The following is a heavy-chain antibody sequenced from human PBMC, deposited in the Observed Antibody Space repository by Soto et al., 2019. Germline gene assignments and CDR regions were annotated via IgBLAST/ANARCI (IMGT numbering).Heavy chain of an antibody. CDR3: ARDFKAPNDAWACDY. Sequence: QVQLQESGPGLVMPSGTLSLTCAVSGASISSSDWWNWVRQPPGKGLEWIGETYHGGTTIYNPTLNSRVRISIDESKNQFSLKLTSVTAADTAVYYCARDFKAPNDAWACDYWGQGILVTFPP. V-gene: IGHV4-4*02. D-gene: IGHD3-16*01. CDR1: GASISSSDW. CDR2: TYHGGTT. J-gene: IGHJ4*02.